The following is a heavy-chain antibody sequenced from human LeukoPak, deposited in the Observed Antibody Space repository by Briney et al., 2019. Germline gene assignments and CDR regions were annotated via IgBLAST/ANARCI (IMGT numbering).Heavy chain of an antibody. CDR2: IHHSGGT. V-gene: IGHV4-34*01. Sequence: SETLSLTCAVFGGSFSGCYWSWVRQPPGKGLEWIGQIHHSGGTSYDSSLRSRVTMSVGTSKNQFSLKLSSVTAADTAVYYCAQHGEFYFDIWGRGTLVTVSS. J-gene: IGHJ2*01. CDR3: AQHGEFYFDI. CDR1: GGSFSGCY. D-gene: IGHD4-17*01.